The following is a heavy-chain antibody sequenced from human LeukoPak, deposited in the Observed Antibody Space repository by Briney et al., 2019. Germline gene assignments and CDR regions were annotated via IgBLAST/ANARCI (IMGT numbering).Heavy chain of an antibody. CDR2: IVLGSGNT. CDR3: AADPYDYGDYVLGY. V-gene: IGHV1-58*01. Sequence: ASVKVSCKASGFTXTSSAVQWVRQARGQRLEWIGWIVLGSGNTNYAQKFQERVTITRDLSTSTAYMELSSLRSEDTAVYYCAADPYDYGDYVLGYWGQGTLVTVSS. D-gene: IGHD4-17*01. J-gene: IGHJ4*02. CDR1: GFTXTSSA.